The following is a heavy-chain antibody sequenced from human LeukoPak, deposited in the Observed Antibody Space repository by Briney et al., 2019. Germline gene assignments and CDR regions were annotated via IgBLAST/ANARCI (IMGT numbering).Heavy chain of an antibody. CDR2: ISYDGSNK. V-gene: IGHV3-30*04. CDR1: GFTFSSYA. J-gene: IGHJ4*02. D-gene: IGHD5-18*01. CDR3: ATRGYSYGYAGFDY. Sequence: PGGSLRLSCAASGFTFSSYAMHWVRQAPGKGLEWVAVISYDGSNKYYADSVKGRFTISRDNSKNTLYLQMNSLRAEDTAGYYCATRGYSYGYAGFDYWGQGTLVTVSS.